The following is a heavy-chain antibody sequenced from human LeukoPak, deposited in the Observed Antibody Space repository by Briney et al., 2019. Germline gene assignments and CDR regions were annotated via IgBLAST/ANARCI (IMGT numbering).Heavy chain of an antibody. Sequence: ASVKVSFKASGYTFTNNYLHWVRRATGQGLEWMGMIYPRDGSTSYAQNFQGRVTVTRDASTTTVHMELRGLRSEDTAVYYCARDQEGFDYWGQGTVVTVSS. J-gene: IGHJ4*02. V-gene: IGHV1-46*01. CDR2: IYPRDGST. CDR3: ARDQEGFDY. CDR1: GYTFTNNY.